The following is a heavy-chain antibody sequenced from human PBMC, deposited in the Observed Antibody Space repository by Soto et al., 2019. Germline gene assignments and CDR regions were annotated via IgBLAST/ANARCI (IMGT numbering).Heavy chain of an antibody. CDR1: GYTLTELS. J-gene: IGHJ6*02. CDR2: FDPEDGET. D-gene: IGHD3-10*01. CDR3: ATDYHYYGSGSYYSVRRMYGMDV. V-gene: IGHV1-24*01. Sequence: GASVKVSCKVSGYTLTELSMHWVRQAPGKGLEWMGGFDPEDGETIYAQKFQGRVTMTEDTSTDTAYMELSSLRSEDTAVYYCATDYHYYGSGSYYSVRRMYGMDVWG.